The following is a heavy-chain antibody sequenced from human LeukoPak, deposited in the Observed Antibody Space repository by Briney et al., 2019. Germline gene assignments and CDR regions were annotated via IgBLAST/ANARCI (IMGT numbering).Heavy chain of an antibody. CDR2: IYYSGST. CDR1: GGSISSSSYY. V-gene: IGHV4-61*01. J-gene: IGHJ6*03. D-gene: IGHD6-13*01. CDR3: ARSSWYDYYYYMDV. Sequence: PSETLSLTCTVSGGSISSSSYYWSWIRQPPGKGLEWIGYIYYSGSTNYNPSLKSRVTISVDTSKNQFSLKLSSVTAADTAVFYCARSSWYDYYYYMDVWGKGTTVTISS.